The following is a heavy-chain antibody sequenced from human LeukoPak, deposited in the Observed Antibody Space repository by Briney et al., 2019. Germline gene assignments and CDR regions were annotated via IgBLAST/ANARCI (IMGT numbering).Heavy chain of an antibody. CDR3: ARAPSTGTTDY. Sequence: GGSLRLSCAASGFTFSDYWMSWVRQAPGKGLEWVANINQGGSEKYYVDSVKGRFIISRDNAKNSLYLQLNSLRAEDTAVYYCARAPSTGTTDYWGQGTLVTVSS. D-gene: IGHD1-7*01. J-gene: IGHJ4*02. CDR1: GFTFSDYW. CDR2: INQGGSEK. V-gene: IGHV3-7*01.